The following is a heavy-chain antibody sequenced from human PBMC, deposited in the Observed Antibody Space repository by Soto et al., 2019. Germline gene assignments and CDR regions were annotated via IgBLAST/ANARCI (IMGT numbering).Heavy chain of an antibody. J-gene: IGHJ3*02. CDR1: GGSISSYH. V-gene: IGHV4-59*06. Sequence: PSETLALTCTVSGGSISSYHWILIRQHPGKGLEWIGYIYYSGSTYYNPSLKSRVTISVDTSKNQLSLKLSSVTAADTAVYYCARDLGYYDSSGYSPPRAFDIWGQGTMVTVSS. D-gene: IGHD3-22*01. CDR3: ARDLGYYDSSGYSPPRAFDI. CDR2: IYYSGST.